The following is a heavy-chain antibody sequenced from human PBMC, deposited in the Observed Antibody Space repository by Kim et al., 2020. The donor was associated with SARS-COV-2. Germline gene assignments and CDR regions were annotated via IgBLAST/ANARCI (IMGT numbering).Heavy chain of an antibody. CDR3: ARDNYYDSSGYYTTFDY. D-gene: IGHD3-22*01. Sequence: ASVKVSCKASGYTFTSYYMHWVRQAPGQGLEWMGIINPSGGSTSYAQKFQGRVTMTRDTSTSTVYMELSSLGSEDTAVYYCARDNYYDSSGYYTTFDYWGQGTLVTVSS. J-gene: IGHJ4*02. CDR1: GYTFTSYY. CDR2: INPSGGST. V-gene: IGHV1-46*01.